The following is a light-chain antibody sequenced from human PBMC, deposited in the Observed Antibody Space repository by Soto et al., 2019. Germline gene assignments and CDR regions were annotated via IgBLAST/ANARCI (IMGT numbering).Light chain of an antibody. Sequence: DIQMTQSPSTLSASVGDRVTITCRASQSISSWLAWYQQKPGKAPKLLIYDASSLESGVPSRFSGSGSGTEFPLTISSLQSEDFAVYYCQQYYNWPITFGQGNRLEIK. CDR2: DAS. V-gene: IGKV1-5*01. J-gene: IGKJ5*01. CDR1: QSISSW. CDR3: QQYYNWPIT.